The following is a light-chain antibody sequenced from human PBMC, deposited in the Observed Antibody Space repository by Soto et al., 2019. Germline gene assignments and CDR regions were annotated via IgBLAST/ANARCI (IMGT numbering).Light chain of an antibody. CDR2: DVD. CDR3: TSYTILNTVV. CDR1: SSDVGGYNY. J-gene: IGLJ2*01. Sequence: QSVLTQPASVSGSPGQSITISCTGTSSDVGGYNYVSWYQQHPGKAPKLMIYDVDVRPSGVSNRFSGSKSGNTASLTISGLQTQDEADYYCTSYTILNTVVFGGGTKLTVL. V-gene: IGLV2-14*03.